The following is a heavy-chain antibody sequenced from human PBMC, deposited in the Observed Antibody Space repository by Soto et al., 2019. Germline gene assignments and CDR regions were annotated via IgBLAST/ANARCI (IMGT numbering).Heavy chain of an antibody. D-gene: IGHD3-9*01. J-gene: IGHJ6*02. V-gene: IGHV1-18*04. CDR2: ISSYNGNT. Sequence: GASVKVSCKASGYTFTSYGISWVRQAPGQGLEWMGWISSYNGNTNYAQKLQGRVTMTTDTSTSTAYMELSSLRSEDTAVYYCASYDILTGQYYYYGMDVWGQGTTVTVSS. CDR3: ASYDILTGQYYYYGMDV. CDR1: GYTFTSYG.